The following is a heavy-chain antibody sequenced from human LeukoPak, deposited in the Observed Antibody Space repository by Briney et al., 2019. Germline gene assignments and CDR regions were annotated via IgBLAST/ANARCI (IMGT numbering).Heavy chain of an antibody. Sequence: GRSLRLSCAASGFTFDDYAMHWVRQAPGKGLEWVSGISWNSGSIGYADSVKGRFTISRDNAKNSLYLQMNSLRAEDTALYYCANDIIRFGELYGVQDYWGQGTLVTVSS. J-gene: IGHJ4*02. V-gene: IGHV3-9*01. CDR2: ISWNSGSI. CDR3: ANDIIRFGELYGVQDY. CDR1: GFTFDDYA. D-gene: IGHD3-10*01.